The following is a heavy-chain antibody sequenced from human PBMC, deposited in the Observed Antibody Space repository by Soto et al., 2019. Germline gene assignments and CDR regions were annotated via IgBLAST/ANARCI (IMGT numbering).Heavy chain of an antibody. CDR2: ISSNGGST. V-gene: IGHV3-64*02. CDR3: ARGGHQYGSGSSYSKLFLDY. D-gene: IGHD3-10*01. CDR1: GFTFSSYA. Sequence: VGSLRLSCAASGFTFSSYAMHWVRQAPGKGLEYVSAISSNGGSTYYADSVKGRFTISRDNSKNTLYLQMGSLRAEDMAVYYCARGGHQYGSGSSYSKLFLDYCGQGTLVTVSS. J-gene: IGHJ4*02.